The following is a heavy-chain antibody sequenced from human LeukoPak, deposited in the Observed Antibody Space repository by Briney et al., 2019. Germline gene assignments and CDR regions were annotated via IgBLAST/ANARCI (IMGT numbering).Heavy chain of an antibody. CDR2: IRSKGNSYAT. V-gene: IGHV3-73*01. Sequence: PGGSLTLSCAASGFTFSGSPMHWVRQASGKGLEWVGRIRSKGNSYATAYAASVKGRFTISRDDSKNTAYLQMNSLKTEDTAVYYCSRGYSSSWPNAIDYWGQGTLVTVSS. CDR1: GFTFSGSP. D-gene: IGHD6-13*01. J-gene: IGHJ4*02. CDR3: SRGYSSSWPNAIDY.